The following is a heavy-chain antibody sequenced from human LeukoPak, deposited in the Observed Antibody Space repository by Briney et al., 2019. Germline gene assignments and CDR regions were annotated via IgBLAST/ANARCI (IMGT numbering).Heavy chain of an antibody. CDR3: ASRPIFGILGD. CDR2: ISSSSDYI. D-gene: IGHD3-3*01. J-gene: IGHJ4*02. Sequence: GGSLRLSCAGSGFTFSRYTMTWVRQAPGKGLEWVSSISSSSDYIYYADSVKGRFTVSRDNAKNLLFLQMNSLRAEDTAVYYCASRPIFGILGDWGQGTLVTVSS. V-gene: IGHV3-21*01. CDR1: GFTFSRYT.